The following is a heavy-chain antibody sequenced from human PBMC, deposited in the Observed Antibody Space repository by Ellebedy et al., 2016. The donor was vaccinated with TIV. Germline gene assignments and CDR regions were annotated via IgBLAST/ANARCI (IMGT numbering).Heavy chain of an antibody. D-gene: IGHD3-10*01. Sequence: MPSETLSLTCTVSGGSISSYYWSWIRQPPGKGLEWIGYIYYSGSTNYNPSLKSRVTISVDTSKNQFSLMLSSVTAADTAVYYCARDQPNYYDSGSYSPGDAFDIWGQGTMVTVSS. J-gene: IGHJ3*02. CDR2: IYYSGST. V-gene: IGHV4-59*01. CDR1: GGSISSYY. CDR3: ARDQPNYYDSGSYSPGDAFDI.